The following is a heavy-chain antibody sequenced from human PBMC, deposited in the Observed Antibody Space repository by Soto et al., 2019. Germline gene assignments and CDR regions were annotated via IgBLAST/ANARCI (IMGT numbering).Heavy chain of an antibody. CDR3: ARDGAGWSGGSCYQSYYYYYGMDV. Sequence: GGSLRLSCEASGFIFSDHAMSWVRQAPGKGLEWVSAISGNGIATYYADSVKGRFTISRDNSKNTLYLQMNSLRAEDTAVYYCARDGAGWSGGSCYQSYYYYYGMDVWGQGTTVTVSS. V-gene: IGHV3-23*01. CDR1: GFIFSDHA. CDR2: ISGNGIAT. D-gene: IGHD2-15*01. J-gene: IGHJ6*02.